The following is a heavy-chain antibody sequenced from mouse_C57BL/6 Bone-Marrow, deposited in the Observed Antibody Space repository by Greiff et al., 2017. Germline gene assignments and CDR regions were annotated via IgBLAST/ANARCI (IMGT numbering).Heavy chain of an antibody. V-gene: IGHV14-4*01. CDR3: TSFITTAELNFDY. CDR2: IDPENGDT. D-gene: IGHD1-1*01. J-gene: IGHJ2*01. Sequence: EVKLVESGAELVRPGASVKLSCTASGFNIKDDYMHWVKQRPEQGLEWIGWIDPENGDTEYASKFQGKATITADTASNTAYLQLSSLTSEDTAVYYCTSFITTAELNFDYWGQGTTLTVSS. CDR1: GFNIKDDY.